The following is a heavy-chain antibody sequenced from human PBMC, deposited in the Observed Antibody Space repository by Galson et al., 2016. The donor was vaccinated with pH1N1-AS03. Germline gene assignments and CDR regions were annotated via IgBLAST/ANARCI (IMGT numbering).Heavy chain of an antibody. CDR2: IYFNGKA. J-gene: IGHJ5*02. CDR3: ARDRRDCSGGSCSQDGWFDP. Sequence: SETLSLTCNVSGGSISNSVYYWGWIRQPPGKGLEWIGTIYFNGKAFYNPSLKSRLTISEDTSKEQVSLKLSSVTAADTAMYYCARDRRDCSGGSCSQDGWFDPWGQGTLVVVSS. CDR1: GGSISNSVYY. D-gene: IGHD2-15*01. V-gene: IGHV4-39*02.